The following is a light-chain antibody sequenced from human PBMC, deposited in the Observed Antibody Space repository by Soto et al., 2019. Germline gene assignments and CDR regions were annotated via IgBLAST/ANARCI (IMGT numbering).Light chain of an antibody. J-gene: IGKJ4*01. CDR1: QNIKNY. CDR2: DAS. Sequence: DIQMTQSPSSLSSSVGDRVTITCQASQNIKNYLNWYQQKSGKAPKLLIYDASDLETGVPSRFSGSGSGTDFTFTINSLQPEDIATYYCQQYDNSPLTFGGGTKVDIK. V-gene: IGKV1-33*01. CDR3: QQYDNSPLT.